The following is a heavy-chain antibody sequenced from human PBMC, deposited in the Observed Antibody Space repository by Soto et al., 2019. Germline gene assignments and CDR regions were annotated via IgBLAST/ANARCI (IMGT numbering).Heavy chain of an antibody. CDR3: ARGLDGGNSAWFDP. D-gene: IGHD2-21*02. CDR1: GGSISSGGYY. CDR2: IYYSGST. Sequence: QVQLQESGPGLVKPSQTLSLTCTVSGGSISSGGYYWSWIREHPGKGLEWIGYIYYSGSTYYNPSLKSRVTISVDTSKNQFSLKLSSVTAADTAVYYCARGLDGGNSAWFDPWGQGTLVTVSS. V-gene: IGHV4-31*03. J-gene: IGHJ5*02.